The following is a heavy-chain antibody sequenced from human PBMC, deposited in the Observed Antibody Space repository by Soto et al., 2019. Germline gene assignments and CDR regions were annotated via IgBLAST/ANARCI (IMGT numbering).Heavy chain of an antibody. V-gene: IGHV3-21*06. CDR1: GFTFTRYS. D-gene: IGHD1-1*01. CDR3: ARDAEDLTSNVDY. Sequence: GVSLWLSCAASGFTFTRYSMNWVRQAPGKGLEWVSSISSTTNYIYYGDSMKGRLPTHGNNAKNSPYLEMNSMRAQDTAVYYCARDAEDLTSNVDYFGKGTQVTVSP. J-gene: IGHJ4*02. CDR2: ISSTTNYI.